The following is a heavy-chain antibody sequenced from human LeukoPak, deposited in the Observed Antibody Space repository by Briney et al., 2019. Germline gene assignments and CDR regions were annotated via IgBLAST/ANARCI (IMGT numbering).Heavy chain of an antibody. V-gene: IGHV1-2*02. CDR2: INPNSGGT. Sequence: ASVKVSCKDSGYTFSGYYMRWVRHAPGQGLEWMGWINPNSGGTNTAQTLQGSVTMTRDTSISTAYMELSRLRSDDTAIFYCARGVSWHIDYWGQGALVTVSS. CDR3: ARGVSWHIDY. CDR1: GYTFSGYY. J-gene: IGHJ4*02. D-gene: IGHD6-6*01.